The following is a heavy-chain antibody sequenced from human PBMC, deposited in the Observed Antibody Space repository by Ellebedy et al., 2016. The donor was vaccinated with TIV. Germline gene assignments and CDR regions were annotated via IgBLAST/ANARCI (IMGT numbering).Heavy chain of an antibody. Sequence: SVKVSXXASGGTFSSYAISWVRQAPGQGLEWMGGIIPIFGTANYAQKFQGRVTITADESTSTAYMELSSLRSDDTAVYYCARSDSNPDYWGQGTLVTVSS. J-gene: IGHJ4*02. CDR2: IIPIFGTA. CDR1: GGTFSSYA. D-gene: IGHD4-11*01. CDR3: ARSDSNPDY. V-gene: IGHV1-69*13.